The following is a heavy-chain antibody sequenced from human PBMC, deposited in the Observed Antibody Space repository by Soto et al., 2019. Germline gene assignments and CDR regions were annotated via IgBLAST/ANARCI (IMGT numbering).Heavy chain of an antibody. CDR1: GFTFSSYA. J-gene: IGHJ4*02. CDR2: ISYDGSNK. D-gene: IGHD3-22*01. Sequence: GGSLRLSYAASGFTFSSYAMHWVRQAPGKGLEWVAVISYDGSNKYYADSVKGRFTISRDNSKNTLYLQMNSLRAEDTAVYYCARADYDSSGYAFDYWGQGTLVTVSS. CDR3: ARADYDSSGYAFDY. V-gene: IGHV3-30-3*01.